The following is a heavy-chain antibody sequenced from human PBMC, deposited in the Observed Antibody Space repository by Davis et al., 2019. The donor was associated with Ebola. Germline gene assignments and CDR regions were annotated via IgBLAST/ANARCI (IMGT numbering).Heavy chain of an antibody. CDR3: ARDLLGGTFDI. J-gene: IGHJ3*02. V-gene: IGHV3-21*01. CDR1: GFVFSSYV. CDR2: ISSSSSYI. Sequence: GGSLRLSCAASGFVFSSYVMSWVRQAPGKGLEWVSSISSSSSYIYYADSVKGRFSISRDNAKNSLYLQLNSLRADDTAVYYCARDLLGGTFDIWGQGTMVTVSS.